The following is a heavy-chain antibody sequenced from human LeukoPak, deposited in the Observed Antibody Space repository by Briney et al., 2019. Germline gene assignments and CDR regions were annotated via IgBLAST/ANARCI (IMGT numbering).Heavy chain of an antibody. J-gene: IGHJ4*02. CDR3: ARGTLNIPGEHGAFDY. CDR1: GYTFTGYY. D-gene: IGHD1-14*01. V-gene: IGHV1-2*02. Sequence: ASVKVSCKASGYTFTGYYMHWVRQAPGQGLEWMGWINPNSGGTNYAQKFQGRVTMTEDTSTDTAYMELSSLRSEDTAVYYCARGTLNIPGEHGAFDYWGQGTLVTVSS. CDR2: INPNSGGT.